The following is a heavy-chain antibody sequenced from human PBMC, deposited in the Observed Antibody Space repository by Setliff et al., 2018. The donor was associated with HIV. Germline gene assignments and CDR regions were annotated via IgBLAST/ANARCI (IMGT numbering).Heavy chain of an antibody. Sequence: PSETLSLTCTVSGGSFSSYHWSWIRHRDGEGLEWIGHIYASGSTKYNPSLESRVTMSVDTSRTQFSLKLRSVTAADTAVYYCARVGASGVPSTMDYYYYMDVWGKGTTVTVSS. CDR2: IYASGST. V-gene: IGHV4-4*07. D-gene: IGHD3-10*01. J-gene: IGHJ6*03. CDR3: ARVGASGVPSTMDYYYYMDV. CDR1: GGSFSSYH.